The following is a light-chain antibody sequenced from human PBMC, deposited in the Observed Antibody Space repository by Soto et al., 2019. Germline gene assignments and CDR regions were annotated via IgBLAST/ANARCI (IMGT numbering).Light chain of an antibody. V-gene: IGLV2-14*01. CDR2: GVT. Sequence: QSVLTHPASLSGSPGQSITISCTGSGSDIGAYNYVSWYQQHPGKAPKLLIHGVTRRPSGVSSRFSASKSAYTASLTISGLQAEDEANYYCSSFTTSYFYVFGPGTKVTVL. CDR3: SSFTTSYFYV. CDR1: GSDIGAYNY. J-gene: IGLJ1*01.